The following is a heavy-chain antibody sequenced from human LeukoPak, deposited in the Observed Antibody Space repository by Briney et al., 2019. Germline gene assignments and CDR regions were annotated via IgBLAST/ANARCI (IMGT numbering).Heavy chain of an antibody. J-gene: IGHJ3*02. CDR2: IFSNDEK. D-gene: IGHD2-2*01. CDR3: ARDCSSTSCYGIGAFDI. CDR1: GFSLSNARMG. Sequence: SGPVLVKPTEPLTLTSTVSGFSLSNARMGVSWIRQPPGKALEWLAHIFSNDEKSYSTSLKSRLTISKDTSKSQVVLTMTNMNPVDTATYYCARDCSSTSCYGIGAFDIWGQGTMVTVSS. V-gene: IGHV2-26*01.